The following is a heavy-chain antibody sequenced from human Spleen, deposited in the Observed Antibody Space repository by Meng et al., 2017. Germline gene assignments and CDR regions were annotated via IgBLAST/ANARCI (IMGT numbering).Heavy chain of an antibody. J-gene: IGHJ4*02. CDR1: GGSFSGYY. Sequence: QGQLRQGGAVRLKPAETLSLTCAVYGGSFSGYYWSWTRQPPGKGLEWIGEINHRGNTNYNSFLESRVTISVDTSQNSLSLKLSSVTAADSAVYYCARGPTTVAHDFDYWGQGTLVTVSS. CDR2: INHRGNT. V-gene: IGHV4-34*01. CDR3: ARGPTTVAHDFDY. D-gene: IGHD4-11*01.